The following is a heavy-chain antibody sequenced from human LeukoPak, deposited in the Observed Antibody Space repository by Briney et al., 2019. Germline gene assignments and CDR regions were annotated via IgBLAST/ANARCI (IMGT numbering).Heavy chain of an antibody. D-gene: IGHD3-3*01. CDR2: IIPILGTA. J-gene: IGHJ5*02. Sequence: SVKVSCKASGGTFSSYAISWVRQAPGQGLEWMGGIIPILGTANYAQKFQGRVTITADESTSTAYMELSSLRSEDTAVYYCARDPDFWSGYYSRFDPWGQGTLVTVSS. CDR1: GGTFSSYA. V-gene: IGHV1-69*13. CDR3: ARDPDFWSGYYSRFDP.